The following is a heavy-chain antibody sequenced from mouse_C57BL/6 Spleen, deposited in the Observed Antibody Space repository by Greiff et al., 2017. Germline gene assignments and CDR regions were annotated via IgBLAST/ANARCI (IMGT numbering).Heavy chain of an antibody. CDR1: GYTFTSYW. D-gene: IGHD3-1*01. J-gene: IGHJ3*01. Sequence: QVQLQQPGAELVKPGASVKLSCKASGYTFTSYWMHWVKQRPGRGLEWIGRIDPTSGGTQYNETFTSTATLTVDKPSSTAYMQLSSRTSEDSAVYYCAISRASWFAYWGQGTLVTVSA. CDR2: IDPTSGGT. V-gene: IGHV1-72*01. CDR3: AISRASWFAY.